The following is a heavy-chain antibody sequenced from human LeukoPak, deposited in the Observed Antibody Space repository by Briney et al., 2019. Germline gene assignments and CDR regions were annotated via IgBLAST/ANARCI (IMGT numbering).Heavy chain of an antibody. V-gene: IGHV1-69*04. J-gene: IGHJ3*02. D-gene: IGHD3-22*01. Sequence: SVKVSCKASGYTFTSYGISWVRQAPGQGLEWMGRIIPILGIANYAQKFQGRVTITADKSTSTAYMELSSLRSEDTAVYYCASHDYYDSSGYYLDAFDIWGQGTMVTVSS. CDR1: GYTFTSYG. CDR2: IIPILGIA. CDR3: ASHDYYDSSGYYLDAFDI.